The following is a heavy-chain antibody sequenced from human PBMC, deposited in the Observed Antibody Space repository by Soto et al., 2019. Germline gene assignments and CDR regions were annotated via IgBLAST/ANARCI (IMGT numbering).Heavy chain of an antibody. Sequence: QVQLVESGGGVVQPGRSLRLSCAASGFTFSSYGMHWVGQAPGKGLEWVAVISYDGSNKYYADSVKGRFTISRDNSKNTLYLQMNSLRAEDTAVYYCAKDRRVGATTWLRGMVVWGQGTTVTVSS. D-gene: IGHD1-26*01. CDR3: AKDRRVGATTWLRGMVV. CDR2: ISYDGSNK. V-gene: IGHV3-30*18. J-gene: IGHJ6*02. CDR1: GFTFSSYG.